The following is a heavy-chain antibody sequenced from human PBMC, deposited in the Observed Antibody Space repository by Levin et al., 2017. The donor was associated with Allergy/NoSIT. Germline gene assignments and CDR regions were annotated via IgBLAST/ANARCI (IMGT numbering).Heavy chain of an antibody. CDR2: IRSDGTIT. CDR3: ARSDWFDP. Sequence: GGSLRLSCAASGFTFSGYWMHWVRQAPGKGLEWVSRIRSDGTITSYADSVKGRFTISRDNAKNMVYLQMNSLRAEDTAVYYCARSDWFDPWGKGTQVTVSS. CDR1: GFTFSGYW. J-gene: IGHJ5*02. V-gene: IGHV3-74*01.